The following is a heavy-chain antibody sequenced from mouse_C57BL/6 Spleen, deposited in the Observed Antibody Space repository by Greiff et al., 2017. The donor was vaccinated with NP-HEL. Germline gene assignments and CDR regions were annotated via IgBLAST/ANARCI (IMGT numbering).Heavy chain of an antibody. J-gene: IGHJ3*01. V-gene: IGHV1-50*01. D-gene: IGHD3-1*01. Sequence: QVQLQQPGAELVKPGASVKLSCKASGYTFTSYWMQWVKQRPGQGLEWIGEIDPSDSYTNYNQKFKGKATLTVDTSSSTAYMQRSSLTSEDSAVYYCARRGGYRAWFAYWGQGTLVTVSA. CDR3: ARRGGYRAWFAY. CDR2: IDPSDSYT. CDR1: GYTFTSYW.